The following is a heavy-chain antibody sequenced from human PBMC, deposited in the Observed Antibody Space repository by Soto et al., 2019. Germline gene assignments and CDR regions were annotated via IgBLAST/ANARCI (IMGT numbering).Heavy chain of an antibody. J-gene: IGHJ6*03. CDR3: ARGYDFWVRGYMDV. V-gene: IGHV4-34*01. CDR1: GGSFSGYY. CDR2: INHSGST. Sequence: SETLSLTCAVYGGSFSGYYWSWIRQPPGKGLEWIGEINHSGSTNYNPSLKSRVTISVDTSKNQFSLKLSSVTAADTAVYYCARGYDFWVRGYMDVWGKGTTVTVSS. D-gene: IGHD3-3*01.